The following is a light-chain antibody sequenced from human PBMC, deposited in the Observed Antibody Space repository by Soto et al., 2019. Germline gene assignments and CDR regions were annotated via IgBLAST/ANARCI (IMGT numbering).Light chain of an antibody. CDR3: EPLNGYPWT. J-gene: IGKJ1*01. Sequence: DIQLTQSPSFLSASIGDRVTFTCRASQGISSFLAWYQHTPGKAPKLLIYAASTLQSGIPSRFSGSGSGREFTLTISSLQPEDFATYYCEPLNGYPWTFGQGTKVEIK. CDR1: QGISSF. V-gene: IGKV1-9*01. CDR2: AAS.